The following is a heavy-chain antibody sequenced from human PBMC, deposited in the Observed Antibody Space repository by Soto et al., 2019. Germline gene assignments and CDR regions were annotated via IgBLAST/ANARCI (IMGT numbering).Heavy chain of an antibody. CDR1: GGSISNSY. J-gene: IGHJ3*02. Sequence: SETLSLTCSVSGGSISNSYWSWIRQPPGKGLEWIGYMFYSGSSTYYNPSLKSRVTISVDTSKNQFSLKLSSVTAADTAVYYCAKGGSGSYSNAFDIWGQGTMVTVSS. V-gene: IGHV4-59*04. CDR2: MFYSGSST. D-gene: IGHD3-10*01. CDR3: AKGGSGSYSNAFDI.